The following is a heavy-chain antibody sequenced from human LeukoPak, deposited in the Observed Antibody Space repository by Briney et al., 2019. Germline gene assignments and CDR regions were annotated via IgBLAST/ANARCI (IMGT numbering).Heavy chain of an antibody. J-gene: IGHJ3*02. Sequence: AVNVSCKASGYTFTSYDINWVRQATGQGLEWMGWMNPNSGNTGYAQKFQGRVTITRNTSISTAYMELSSLRSEDTAVYYCARAQGAPHDYGDYVGLEAFDIWGQGTMVTVSS. CDR2: MNPNSGNT. V-gene: IGHV1-8*03. CDR3: ARAQGAPHDYGDYVGLEAFDI. D-gene: IGHD4-17*01. CDR1: GYTFTSYD.